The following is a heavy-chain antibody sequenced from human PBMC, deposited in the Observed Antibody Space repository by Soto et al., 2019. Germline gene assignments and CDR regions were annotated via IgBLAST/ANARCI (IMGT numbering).Heavy chain of an antibody. D-gene: IGHD5-12*01. Sequence: LSLPCAVSGGSISGGGYSWNWIRQPPGKGLEYIGYIYHSGSTYYNPSLRSRVIISVDKSRNQFSLKLRSVTAADTAVYYCARGGYSGYDFMFDYWGQGTLVTVSS. J-gene: IGHJ4*02. V-gene: IGHV4-30-2*01. CDR3: ARGGYSGYDFMFDY. CDR1: GGSISGGGYS. CDR2: IYHSGST.